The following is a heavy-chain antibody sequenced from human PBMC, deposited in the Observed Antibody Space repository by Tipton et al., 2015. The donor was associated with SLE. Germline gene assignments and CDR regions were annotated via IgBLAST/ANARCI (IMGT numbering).Heavy chain of an antibody. J-gene: IGHJ4*02. D-gene: IGHD3-16*01. CDR2: IFYSGRT. Sequence: TLSLTCTVSGGSLSSSSYYWGWIRQPPGKGLEWIGNIFYSGRTYYNPSLKSRVTISVDTSKNQFSLRLGSVTAADTAVYYCARLPGGSGGDYFDYWGQGTLVTVSS. V-gene: IGHV4-39*01. CDR3: ARLPGGSGGDYFDY. CDR1: GGSLSSSSYY.